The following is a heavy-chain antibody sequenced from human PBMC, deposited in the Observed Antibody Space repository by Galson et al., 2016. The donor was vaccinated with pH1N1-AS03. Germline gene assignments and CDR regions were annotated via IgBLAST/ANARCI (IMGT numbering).Heavy chain of an antibody. CDR1: GFIFSSHG. J-gene: IGHJ4*02. Sequence: SLRLSCAASGFIFSSHGIHWVRQAPGKGLEWVALIWNHGKSKYYADSVKGRFTNSRDDSKNTVYLQMNSLRAEDTAVYYCAKDDYSSAWYGGISDYWGQGTLVTVSS. V-gene: IGHV3-33*06. CDR3: AKDDYSSAWYGGISDY. D-gene: IGHD6-19*01. CDR2: IWNHGKSK.